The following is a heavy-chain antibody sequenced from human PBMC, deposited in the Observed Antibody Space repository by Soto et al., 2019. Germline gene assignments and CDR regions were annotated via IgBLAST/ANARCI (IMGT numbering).Heavy chain of an antibody. CDR1: GFTFSSYA. J-gene: IGHJ6*02. Sequence: GWSLRLSCAASGFTFSSYAMHLVRQAPGKGLEWGAFISYDGSNKYYADSVKGRFTLSRDNSKSTLYLQMNSLRAEDTAVYYCARDWYSSSSDYYYYGMYGWDEGTRVTVCS. D-gene: IGHD6-6*01. CDR2: ISYDGSNK. CDR3: ARDWYSSSSDYYYYGMYG. V-gene: IGHV3-30-3*01.